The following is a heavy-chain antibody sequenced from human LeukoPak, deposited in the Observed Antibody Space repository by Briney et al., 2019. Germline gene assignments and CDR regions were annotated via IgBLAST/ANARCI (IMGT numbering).Heavy chain of an antibody. CDR2: ISGSGGST. CDR1: GFTFSSYA. J-gene: IGHJ4*02. CDR3: SRDGIFTG. D-gene: IGHD3-3*01. Sequence: GGSLRLSCAASGFTFSSYAMSWVRQAPGKGLEWVSAISGSGGSTYYADSVKGRFTISRDSANNSVYLQMNSLRAEDTAVYYCSRDGIFTGWGQGTLVTVSS. V-gene: IGHV3-23*01.